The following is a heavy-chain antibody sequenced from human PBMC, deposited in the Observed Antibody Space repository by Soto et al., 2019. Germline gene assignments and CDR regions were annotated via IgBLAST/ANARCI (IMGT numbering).Heavy chain of an antibody. Sequence: QVQLVQSGAEVKKPGASVKVSCKASGYTFTSYDINWVRQATGQGLEWMGWMNPNSGNTAYAQKFQGRVTITSNTSLSTAYMELSSLRSEETAAYCSARERLGGYDNWGQGTLVTVSS. CDR2: MNPNSGNT. CDR3: ARERLGGYDN. V-gene: IGHV1-8*01. CDR1: GYTFTSYD. J-gene: IGHJ4*02. D-gene: IGHD5-12*01.